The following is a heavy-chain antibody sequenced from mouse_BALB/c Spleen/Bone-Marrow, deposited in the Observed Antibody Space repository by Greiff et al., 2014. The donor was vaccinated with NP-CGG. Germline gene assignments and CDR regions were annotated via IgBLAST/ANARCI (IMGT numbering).Heavy chain of an antibody. CDR3: ARRQEDYYAWFAY. J-gene: IGHJ3*01. CDR2: INPNNGDT. Sequence: EVQLQQSGPEPVKPGASVKMSCKASGYTFTDYHMKWVKQSHGKSLEWIGEINPNNGDTFYNQKYKGKATLTVDKSSSTAYMQLDNLTSEDSAVYYCARRQEDYYAWFAYWGQGTLVTVSA. D-gene: IGHD1-1*01. CDR1: GYTFTDYH. V-gene: IGHV1-18*01.